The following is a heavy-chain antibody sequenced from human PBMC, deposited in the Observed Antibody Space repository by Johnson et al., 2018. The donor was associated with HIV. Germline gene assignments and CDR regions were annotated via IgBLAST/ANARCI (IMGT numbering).Heavy chain of an antibody. Sequence: EVQLVESGGGLVKPGGSLRLSCAGSGFTFSNAWMTWVRQAPGKGLEWVGRIKSKTDGGTTDYAAPVKGRFTISRDDSKNTLYLQMNSLKTEDTAVYYCTTDGITLIVVSPGAFDIWGQGTMVTVSS. CDR3: TTDGITLIVVSPGAFDI. CDR2: IKSKTDGGTT. J-gene: IGHJ3*02. CDR1: GFTFSNAW. D-gene: IGHD3-22*01. V-gene: IGHV3-15*01.